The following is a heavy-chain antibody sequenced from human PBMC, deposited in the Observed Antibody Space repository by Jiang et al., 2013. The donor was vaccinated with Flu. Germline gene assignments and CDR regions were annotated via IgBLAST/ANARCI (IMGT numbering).Heavy chain of an antibody. D-gene: IGHD6-6*01. J-gene: IGHJ4*02. CDR2: MNPNSGKT. CDR3: GRLNWGYGSSPTNLIDY. CDR1: GYTFNNYD. V-gene: IGHV1-8*01. Sequence: KKPGASVKVSCKASGYTFNNYDLNWVRQATGQGLEWMGWMNPNSGKTGYVQKFQGRVTMTRDTAISTAYMELSSLRSDDTAVYYCGRLNWGYGSSPTNLIDYWGQGTLVTVSS.